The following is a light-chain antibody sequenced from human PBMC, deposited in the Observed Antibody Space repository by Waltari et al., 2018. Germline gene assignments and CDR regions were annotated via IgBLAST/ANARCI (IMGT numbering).Light chain of an antibody. Sequence: DIQMTQSPSTLSASVGDSVTITCRARQTISTWLAWSQQRPGKTPKPLIYEASTLESGVPSRFSGSGSGTDFTLTISRLQPDDFATYYCQQYNTFSGGGSFGQGTKVEV. CDR1: QTISTW. V-gene: IGKV1-5*03. CDR2: EAS. J-gene: IGKJ1*01. CDR3: QQYNTFSGGGS.